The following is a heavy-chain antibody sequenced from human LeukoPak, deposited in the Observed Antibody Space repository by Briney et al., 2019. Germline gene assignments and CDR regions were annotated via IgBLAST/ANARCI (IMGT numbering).Heavy chain of an antibody. CDR1: GGSISSGDYY. Sequence: SETLSLTCTVSGGSISSGDYYWSWIRQPPGKGLEWIGYIYYSGSTYYNPSLKSRVTISVDTSKNQFSPKLSSVTAADTAVYYCASYYDFWSGYSDYWGQGTLVIVSS. V-gene: IGHV4-30-4*01. D-gene: IGHD3-3*01. CDR3: ASYYDFWSGYSDY. CDR2: IYYSGST. J-gene: IGHJ4*02.